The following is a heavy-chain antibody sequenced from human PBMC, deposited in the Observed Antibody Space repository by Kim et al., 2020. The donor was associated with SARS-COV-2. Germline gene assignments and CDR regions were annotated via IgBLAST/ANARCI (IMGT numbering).Heavy chain of an antibody. CDR3: AREGSGSYNWLDP. J-gene: IGHJ5*02. D-gene: IGHD3-10*01. V-gene: IGHV1-3*01. Sequence: SKNFQGRVTITRDTSATTAYMELRSLTSKDTAVYYCAREGSGSYNWLDPWGQGTLVTVSS.